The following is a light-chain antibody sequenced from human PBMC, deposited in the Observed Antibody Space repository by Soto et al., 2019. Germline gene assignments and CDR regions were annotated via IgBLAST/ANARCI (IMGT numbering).Light chain of an antibody. CDR1: QSVSTSY. CDR3: QQYGSSPWP. J-gene: IGKJ1*01. CDR2: GAS. Sequence: EIVLTQSPGTLSLSPGERATLSCRASQSVSTSYLAWYQQKPGQAPRLLIYGASSRATGIPDRFSGSGSGTDVTLTIGRLEPEDFAVYYCQQYGSSPWPFGQGTKVEIK. V-gene: IGKV3-20*01.